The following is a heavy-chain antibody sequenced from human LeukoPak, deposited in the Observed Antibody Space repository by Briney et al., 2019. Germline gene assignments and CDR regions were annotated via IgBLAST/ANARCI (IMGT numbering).Heavy chain of an antibody. J-gene: IGHJ4*02. Sequence: GGSLRLSCAASGFTFRNYVMSWVRQTPEKGLEWVSAITGDGRGTNHADSVKGRFTIFRDNSKNTLFLQMNSLRADDTAVYYCAKETSSGNFVTIDCWGQGALVTVSS. CDR3: AKETSSGNFVTIDC. CDR1: GFTFRNYV. D-gene: IGHD1-26*01. V-gene: IGHV3-23*01. CDR2: ITGDGRGT.